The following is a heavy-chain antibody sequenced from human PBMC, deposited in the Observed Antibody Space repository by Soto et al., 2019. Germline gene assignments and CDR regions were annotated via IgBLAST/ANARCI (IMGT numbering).Heavy chain of an antibody. D-gene: IGHD6-19*01. CDR1: GFTFSSYG. CDR3: ARDLADSSGWTVGMDV. J-gene: IGHJ6*02. V-gene: IGHV3-30*03. Sequence: QVQLVESGGGVVQPGRSLRLSCAASGFTFSSYGMHWVRQAPGKGLEWVALISYDGSNKYYADSVKGRFTISRDNSKNTLYLQMNSLRAEDTAVYYCARDLADSSGWTVGMDVWGQGTTVTVSS. CDR2: ISYDGSNK.